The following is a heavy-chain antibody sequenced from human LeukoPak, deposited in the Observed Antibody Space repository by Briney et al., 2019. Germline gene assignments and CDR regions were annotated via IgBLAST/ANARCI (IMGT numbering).Heavy chain of an antibody. V-gene: IGHV4-59*01. J-gene: IGHJ5*02. CDR2: IYYSGST. Sequence: PSETLSLTCTVSGGSISSYYWSWIRQPPGKGLEWIGYIYYSGSTNYNPSLKSRVTISVDTSKNQFSLKLSSVTAADTAVYYCARLARSWFDPWGQGTLVTVSS. CDR1: GGSISSYY. CDR3: ARLARSWFDP.